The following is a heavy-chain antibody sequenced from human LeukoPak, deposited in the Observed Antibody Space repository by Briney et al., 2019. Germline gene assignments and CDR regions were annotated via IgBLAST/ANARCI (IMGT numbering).Heavy chain of an antibody. CDR3: ARARQWSAYYDYVWGSYRPNWFDP. CDR1: GGSISTYY. CDR2: INHSGST. Sequence: SETLSLTCAVSGGSISTYYWSWIRQPPGKGLEWIGEINHSGSTNYNPSLKSRVTISVDTSKNQSSLKLSSVTAADTAVYYCARARQWSAYYDYVWGSYRPNWFDPWGQGTLVTVSS. V-gene: IGHV4-34*01. D-gene: IGHD3-16*02. J-gene: IGHJ5*02.